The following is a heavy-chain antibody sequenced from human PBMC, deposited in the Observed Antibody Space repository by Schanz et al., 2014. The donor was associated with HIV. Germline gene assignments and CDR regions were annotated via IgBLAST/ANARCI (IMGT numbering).Heavy chain of an antibody. J-gene: IGHJ4*02. V-gene: IGHV4-31*03. CDR3: AANYYDTSGCDY. D-gene: IGHD3-22*01. CDR1: GGSISSGSYY. CDR2: TYYRGST. Sequence: QVQLQESGPGLVKPSQTLSLTCTVSGGSISSGSYYWSWIRQHPGKGLERIGYTYYRGSTYYNPSRKSRLTISLDTSKNQFSLNLSSVTAADTAVYYCAANYYDTSGCDYWGQGTLVTVSS.